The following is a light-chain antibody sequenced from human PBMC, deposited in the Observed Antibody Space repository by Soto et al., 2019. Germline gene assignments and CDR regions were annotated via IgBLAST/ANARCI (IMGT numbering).Light chain of an antibody. CDR2: EVN. CDR3: TSYAGGNNV. V-gene: IGLV2-8*01. CDR1: SSDVGGYNY. Sequence: QSVLTQPPSASGSPGQSVTISCTGTSSDVGGYNYVSGYQQYPGKVPNLMVYEVNKRPSGVPDSFSGSKSGNTSSLTVSGLQGEDEADYDCTSYAGGNNVFGTGTKLTVL. J-gene: IGLJ1*01.